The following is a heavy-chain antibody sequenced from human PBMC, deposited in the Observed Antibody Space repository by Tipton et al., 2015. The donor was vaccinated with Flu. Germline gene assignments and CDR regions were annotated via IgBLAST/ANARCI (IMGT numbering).Heavy chain of an antibody. D-gene: IGHD3-3*01. CDR1: GGSISSGGYY. CDR3: ARDGGLGVGTFYYYYGMDV. V-gene: IGHV4-31*03. CDR2: IYYSGST. J-gene: IGHJ6*02. Sequence: TLSLTCTVSGGSISSGGYYWSWIRQHPGKGPEWIGYIYYSGSTYYNPSLKSRVTISVDTSKNQFSLKLSSVTAADTAVYYCARDGGLGVGTFYYYYGMDVWGQGTTVTVSS.